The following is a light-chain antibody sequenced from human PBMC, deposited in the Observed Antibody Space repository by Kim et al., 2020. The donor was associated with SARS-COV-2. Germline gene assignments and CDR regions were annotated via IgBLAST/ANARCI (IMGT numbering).Light chain of an antibody. V-gene: IGLV3-21*04. CDR3: QVWDTPSDHYV. CDR1: NIGSKS. Sequence: SYELTQPPSVSVAPGKTATITCGGNNIGSKSVQWYQQKPGQAPVLVIYDDRDRPSGIPERFSGSNSGNTATLTISRVEAGDEADYFCQVWDTPSDHYVFATGTKVTFL. CDR2: DDR. J-gene: IGLJ1*01.